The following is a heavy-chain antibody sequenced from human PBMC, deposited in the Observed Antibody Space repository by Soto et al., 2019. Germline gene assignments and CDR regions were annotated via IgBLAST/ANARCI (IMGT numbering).Heavy chain of an antibody. D-gene: IGHD6-19*01. CDR1: GFMFSDYA. CDR2: IGGTGGDT. Sequence: DVQLLESGGGLVQPGGSLRLSCAASGFMFSDYAMTWVRQAPGKGLESVSAIGGTGGDTYYSDSVKGRFTISRYNSKNTLYLQMNSLSAVDTADYYCAKDAVAYNGEWDWFDSWGQGTLVTVSS. J-gene: IGHJ5*01. V-gene: IGHV3-23*01. CDR3: AKDAVAYNGEWDWFDS.